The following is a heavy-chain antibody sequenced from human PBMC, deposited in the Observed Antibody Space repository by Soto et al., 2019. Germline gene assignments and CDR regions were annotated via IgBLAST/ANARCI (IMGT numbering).Heavy chain of an antibody. V-gene: IGHV3-48*02. CDR1: GFTFSSYS. CDR2: ISSSSSTI. Sequence: GGSLRLSCASSGFTFSSYSMNWVRQAPGKGLEWVSYISSSSSTIYYADSVKGRFTISRDNAKNSLYLQMNSLRDEDTAVYYCARVWGTSLFYGMDVWGQGTTVTVSS. J-gene: IGHJ6*02. D-gene: IGHD2-2*01. CDR3: ARVWGTSLFYGMDV.